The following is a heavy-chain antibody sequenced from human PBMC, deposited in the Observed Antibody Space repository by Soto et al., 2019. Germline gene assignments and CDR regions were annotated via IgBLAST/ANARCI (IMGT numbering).Heavy chain of an antibody. CDR1: GGTFSSYT. V-gene: IGHV1-69*08. CDR3: ARDLGGGIHYYFDY. J-gene: IGHJ4*02. Sequence: QVQLVQSGAEVKKPGSSVKVSCKASGGTFSSYTISWVRQAPGQGLEWVGRIIPILGITNYAQKFQGRVTITADKSTSTAYMELSSLRSEDTAVYYCARDLGGGIHYYFDYWGQGTLVTVSS. D-gene: IGHD3-16*01. CDR2: IIPILGIT.